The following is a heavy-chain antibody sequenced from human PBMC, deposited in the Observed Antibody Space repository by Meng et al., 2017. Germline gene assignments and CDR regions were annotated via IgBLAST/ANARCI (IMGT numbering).Heavy chain of an antibody. Sequence: EQRGESVGGVCPPGGSLRLSCAASVFTVSSNYMSWVRQAPGKGLEWVSVIYSGGSTYYADSVKGRFTISRDNSKNTLYLQMNSLRAEDTAVYYCARDRDGYNWFDPWGQGTLVTVSS. J-gene: IGHJ5*02. D-gene: IGHD5-24*01. V-gene: IGHV3-66*02. CDR1: VFTVSSNY. CDR3: ARDRDGYNWFDP. CDR2: IYSGGST.